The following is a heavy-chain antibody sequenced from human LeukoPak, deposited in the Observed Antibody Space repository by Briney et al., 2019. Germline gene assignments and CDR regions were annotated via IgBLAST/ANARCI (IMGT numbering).Heavy chain of an antibody. Sequence: ASVKVSCKASGYTFTSYYMHWVRQAPGRGLEWMGIINPSGGSTSYAQKFQGRVTMTRDMPTSTVYMELSSLRSEDTAVYYCARATAGEKVYFDYWGQGTLVTVSS. CDR3: ARATAGEKVYFDY. CDR1: GYTFTSYY. V-gene: IGHV1-46*01. CDR2: INPSGGST. J-gene: IGHJ4*02. D-gene: IGHD6-13*01.